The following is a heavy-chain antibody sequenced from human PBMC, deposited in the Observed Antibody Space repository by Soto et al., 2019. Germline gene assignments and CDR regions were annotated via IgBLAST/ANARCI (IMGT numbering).Heavy chain of an antibody. V-gene: IGHV4-39*07. CDR2: IYYSGST. J-gene: IGHJ5*02. CDR1: GGSISSSSYY. CDR3: AGSPLWFGELQTGFDP. Sequence: SETLSLTCTVSGGSISSSSYYWGWIRQPPGKGLEWIGSIYYSGSTYYNPSLKSRVTISVDTSKNQSSLKLSSVTAADTAVYYCAGSPLWFGELQTGFDPWGQGTLVTVSS. D-gene: IGHD3-10*01.